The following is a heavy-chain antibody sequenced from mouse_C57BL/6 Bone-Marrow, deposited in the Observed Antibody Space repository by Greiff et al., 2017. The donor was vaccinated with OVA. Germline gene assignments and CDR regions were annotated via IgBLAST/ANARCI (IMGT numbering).Heavy chain of an antibody. CDR2: ISNGGGST. J-gene: IGHJ1*03. CDR1: GFTFSDYY. D-gene: IGHD1-1*02. V-gene: IGHV5-12*01. CDR3: ARHGGYYRYFDV. Sequence: EVMLVESGGGLVQPGGSLKLSCAASGFTFSDYYMYWVRQTPEKRLEWVAYISNGGGSTYYPDTVKGRFTISRDNAKNTLYLQMSRLKSEDTAMYYCARHGGYYRYFDVWGTGTTVTVSS.